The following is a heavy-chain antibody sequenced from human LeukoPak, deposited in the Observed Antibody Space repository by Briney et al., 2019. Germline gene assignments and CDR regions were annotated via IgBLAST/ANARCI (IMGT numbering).Heavy chain of an antibody. J-gene: IGHJ4*02. CDR3: ARGSTYNYADFDS. D-gene: IGHD5-18*01. CDR1: GSTFSTYV. CDR2: VWYDGTIK. Sequence: PGRSLRLSCAASGSTFSTYVMHWVRQAPGKGLEWVALVWYDGTIKYYADSVQGRFTISRDNSKNTLNLQMNSLRAEDTAVYYCARGSTYNYADFDSWGQGALVTVPS. V-gene: IGHV3-33*01.